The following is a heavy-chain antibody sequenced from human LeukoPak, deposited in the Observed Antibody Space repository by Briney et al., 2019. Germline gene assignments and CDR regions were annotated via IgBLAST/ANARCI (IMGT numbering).Heavy chain of an antibody. V-gene: IGHV3-23*01. CDR3: AKALSGRTAWFGELPIFLDY. CDR2: ISGSGGST. J-gene: IGHJ4*02. Sequence: GGTLRLSCAASGFTFSSYGMSWVRQAPGKGLEWVSAISGSGGSTYYADSVKGRFTISRDNSKNTLYLQMNSLRAEDTAVYYCAKALSGRTAWFGELPIFLDYWGQGTLVTVSS. D-gene: IGHD3-10*01. CDR1: GFTFSSYG.